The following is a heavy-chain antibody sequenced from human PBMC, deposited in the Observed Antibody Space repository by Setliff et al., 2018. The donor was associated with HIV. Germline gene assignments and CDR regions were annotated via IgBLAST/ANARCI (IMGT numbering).Heavy chain of an antibody. CDR2: ISYNGRNR. V-gene: IGHV3-30*18. D-gene: IGHD3-22*01. CDR3: AKDYVADYSHPSGRDGAFDY. Sequence: HPGGSLRLSCAASGFTFRDYGMHWVRQAPGKGLEWVAVISYNGRNRYYADPVKGRFTISRDDSKNTLYLQMNSLRPEDTSVYYCAKDYVADYSHPSGRDGAFDYWGQGTLVTVSS. CDR1: GFTFRDYG. J-gene: IGHJ4*02.